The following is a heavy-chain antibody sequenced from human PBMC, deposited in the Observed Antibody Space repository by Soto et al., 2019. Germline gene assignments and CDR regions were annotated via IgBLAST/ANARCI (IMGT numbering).Heavy chain of an antibody. Sequence: GGSLRLSCAASGFTFSSYAMHWVRQAPGKGLEWVAVISYDGSNKYYADSVKGRFTISRDNSKNTLYLQMNSLRAEETAVYYCAGGEDSVVVVVAATRAHYYGMDVWGQGTTVTVSS. CDR3: AGGEDSVVVVVAATRAHYYGMDV. CDR2: ISYDGSNK. CDR1: GFTFSSYA. J-gene: IGHJ6*02. D-gene: IGHD2-15*01. V-gene: IGHV3-30-3*01.